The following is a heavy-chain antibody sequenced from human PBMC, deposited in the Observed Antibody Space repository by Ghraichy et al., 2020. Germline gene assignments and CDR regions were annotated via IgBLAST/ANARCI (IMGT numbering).Heavy chain of an antibody. CDR3: ASGPAHILRLDY. CDR2: LYSAGNT. J-gene: IGHJ4*02. V-gene: IGHV4-39*01. D-gene: IGHD3-9*01. Sequence: NLSLTCSVSGASITSSNYYWAWIRQPPGKGLEWIGGLYSAGNTYYNPSLKSRLTISVDTSKNEVSLKLTSMTAADTAVYYCASGPAHILRLDYWGQGTLVTVSS. CDR1: GASITSSNYY.